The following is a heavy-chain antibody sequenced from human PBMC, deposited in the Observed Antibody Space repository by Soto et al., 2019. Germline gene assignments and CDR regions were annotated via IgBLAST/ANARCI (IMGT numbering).Heavy chain of an antibody. D-gene: IGHD6-13*01. CDR3: AAYHSRWGIY. J-gene: IGHJ4*02. CDR2: IKYDGSTT. Sequence: EVQLVESGGGLVQPGGSLRLSCAASGFSFSNYWMNWVRQAPGKGPEWVANIKYDGSTTDYVDSVKGRFTISRDNAKNSLHLQRTSLRAEDTGVYYCAAYHSRWGIYWGQGTLVSVSS. CDR1: GFSFSNYW. V-gene: IGHV3-7*01.